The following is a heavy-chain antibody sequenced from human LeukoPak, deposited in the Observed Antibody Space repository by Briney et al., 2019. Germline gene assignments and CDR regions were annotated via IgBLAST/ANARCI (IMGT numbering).Heavy chain of an antibody. CDR1: GGSISSNNYY. CDR3: ARHPVIWPQYPS. CDR2: IYYSGST. D-gene: IGHD5-24*01. Sequence: PSETLSLTCTVSGGSISSNNYYWGWIRQPPGKGLEWIGSIYYSGSTYYNPSLKSRVTISVDTSKNQFSLKLSSVTAADTAAYYCARHPVIWPQYPSWGQGTLVTVSS. J-gene: IGHJ5*02. V-gene: IGHV4-39*01.